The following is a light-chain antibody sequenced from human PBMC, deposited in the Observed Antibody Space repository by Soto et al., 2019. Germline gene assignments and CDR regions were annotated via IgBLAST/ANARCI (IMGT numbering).Light chain of an antibody. Sequence: QSVLTQPPSVSAAPGQKVTISCSGSSSNIGNNFVSWYQQLPGTAPKLLIYENNKRPSGIPDRFSGSKSGTSATLGITGLQTGDDADYYCGTWDSGLNPGNVFGTGTKLTVL. CDR1: SSNIGNNF. J-gene: IGLJ1*01. CDR2: ENN. V-gene: IGLV1-51*02. CDR3: GTWDSGLNPGNV.